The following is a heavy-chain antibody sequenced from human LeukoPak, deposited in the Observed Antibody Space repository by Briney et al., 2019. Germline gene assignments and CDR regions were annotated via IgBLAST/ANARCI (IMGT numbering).Heavy chain of an antibody. Sequence: SETLSLTCTVSGGSISSSSYYWGWIRQPPGKGLEWIGSIYYSGSTNYNPSLKSRVTISVGTSKNQFSLKPSSVTAADTAVYYCARALENYYGSGTYPDYWGQGTLVTVSS. CDR2: IYYSGST. CDR3: ARALENYYGSGTYPDY. J-gene: IGHJ4*02. V-gene: IGHV4-39*07. D-gene: IGHD3-10*01. CDR1: GGSISSSSYY.